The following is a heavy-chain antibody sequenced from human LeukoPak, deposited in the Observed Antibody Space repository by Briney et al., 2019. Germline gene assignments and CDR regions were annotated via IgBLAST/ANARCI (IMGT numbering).Heavy chain of an antibody. V-gene: IGHV1-2*02. CDR1: GYIFTGYH. CDR3: ARSNYYGSQSEY. CDR2: VNPNSGDT. D-gene: IGHD3-10*01. Sequence: GASVKVSCKASGYIFTGYHIHWVRLAPGQGLEWMGWVNPNSGDTNYAQKFQGRVTMTRDTSISTAYMELSSLRSDDTAVYYCARSNYYGSQSEYWGQGTMLAVSS. J-gene: IGHJ4*02.